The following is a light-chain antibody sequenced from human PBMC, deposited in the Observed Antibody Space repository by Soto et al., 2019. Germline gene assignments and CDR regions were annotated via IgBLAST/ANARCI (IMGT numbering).Light chain of an antibody. CDR2: EVI. CDR1: SSDVAAHNF. CDR3: SAYTHSNTVI. Sequence: QSALTQPASVSGSPGQSITISCTGTSSDVAAHNFVSWYQQHPGEVPKLMIYEVIKRPSGISDRFSGSKSGNTASPTISGLQAEDEADYYCSAYTHSNTVIFGGGTKLTVL. J-gene: IGLJ2*01. V-gene: IGLV2-14*03.